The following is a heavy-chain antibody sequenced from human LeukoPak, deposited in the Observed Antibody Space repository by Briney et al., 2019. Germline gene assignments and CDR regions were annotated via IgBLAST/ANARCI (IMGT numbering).Heavy chain of an antibody. CDR2: IYHSGST. Sequence: PSETLSLTCTVSGYSISSGYYWGWIRQPPGKGLEWIGSIYHSGSTYYNPSLKSRVTISVDTSKNQFSLKLSSVTAADTAVYYCARNVLVPAAMGDWGQGTLVTVSS. D-gene: IGHD2-2*01. CDR1: GYSISSGYY. CDR3: ARNVLVPAAMGD. J-gene: IGHJ4*02. V-gene: IGHV4-38-2*02.